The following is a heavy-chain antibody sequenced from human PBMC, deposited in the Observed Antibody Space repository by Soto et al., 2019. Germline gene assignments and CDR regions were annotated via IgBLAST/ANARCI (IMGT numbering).Heavy chain of an antibody. CDR2: IYPGDSDT. D-gene: IGHD4-17*01. CDR1: GYSFTSYW. Sequence: GESLKISCKGSGYSFTSYWIGWVRQMPGKGLEWMGIIYPGDSDTRYSPSFQGQVTISADKSISTAYLQWSSLKASDTAMYYCARVKTTVVTPGYYYYYYGMDVWGQGTTVTVSS. J-gene: IGHJ6*02. CDR3: ARVKTTVVTPGYYYYYYGMDV. V-gene: IGHV5-51*01.